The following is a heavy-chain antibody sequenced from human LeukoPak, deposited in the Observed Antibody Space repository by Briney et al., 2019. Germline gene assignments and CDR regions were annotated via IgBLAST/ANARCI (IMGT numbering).Heavy chain of an antibody. CDR1: GDSVSSSHYY. CDR2: IYYSGST. Sequence: SETLSLTCTVSGDSVSSSHYYWGWIRQPPGKGLEWIGSIYYSGSTYYNPSLKSRVTMSVDTSKNQFSLQMSSVTAAETAVYYCAGLQGHSYYYMDVWGRGTTVTVSS. V-gene: IGHV4-39*01. CDR3: AGLQGHSYYYMDV. J-gene: IGHJ6*03.